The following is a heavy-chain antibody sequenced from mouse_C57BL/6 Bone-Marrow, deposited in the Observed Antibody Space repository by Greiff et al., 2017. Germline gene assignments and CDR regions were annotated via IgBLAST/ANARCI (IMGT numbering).Heavy chain of an antibody. CDR2: IDPSDSYT. V-gene: IGHV1-59*01. D-gene: IGHD2-2*01. Sequence: VQLQQPGAELVRPGTSVKLSCKASGYTFTSYWMHWVKQRPGQGLEWIGVIDPSDSYTNYNQKFKGKATLTVETSSSTAYMQLSSLTSEDSAVYYCARGRLRRGYFDYWGQGTTLTVSS. J-gene: IGHJ2*01. CDR3: ARGRLRRGYFDY. CDR1: GYTFTSYW.